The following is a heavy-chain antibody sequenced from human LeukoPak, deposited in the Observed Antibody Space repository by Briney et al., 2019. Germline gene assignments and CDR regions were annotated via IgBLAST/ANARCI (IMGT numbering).Heavy chain of an antibody. CDR2: VSGSGGST. Sequence: PWGTLRLSCAASGITFSSNGMSWVRQAPGKGLEWVSAVSGSGGSTYYADSVKGRVTISRDNSKNPLYLQMNSLTAEDTAVYYFATSRPSRFGFWGQGTLVTVSS. D-gene: IGHD6-13*01. J-gene: IGHJ4*02. V-gene: IGHV3-23*01. CDR1: GITFSSNG. CDR3: ATSRPSRFGF.